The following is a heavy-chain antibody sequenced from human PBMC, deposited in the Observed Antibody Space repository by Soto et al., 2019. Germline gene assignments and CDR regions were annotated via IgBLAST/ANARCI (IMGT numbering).Heavy chain of an antibody. CDR3: AKVTAPVVSLGDSFDI. D-gene: IGHD2-2*01. CDR1: GFTFSSYG. CDR2: ISYDGSNK. J-gene: IGHJ3*02. Sequence: PGGSLSLSCAASGFTFSSYGIHWVRQAPGKGLEWVAVISYDGSNKYYADSVKGRFTISRDISKNTVYLQMNRLASEDTAVYYCAKVTAPVVSLGDSFDIWGHGTMVTVSS. V-gene: IGHV3-30*18.